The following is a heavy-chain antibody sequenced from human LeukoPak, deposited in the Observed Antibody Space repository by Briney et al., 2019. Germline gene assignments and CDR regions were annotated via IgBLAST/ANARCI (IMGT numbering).Heavy chain of an antibody. CDR1: GFTFSSYG. CDR3: ARILDSAWGELGY. D-gene: IGHD6-19*01. Sequence: GGSLRLSCAASGFTFSSYGMHWVRQAPGKGLEWVAFIRYDGSNKYYADSVKGRFTISRDNSKNTLYLHVNSLRPEDTAVYYCARILDSAWGELGYWGQGTLVTVSS. J-gene: IGHJ4*02. V-gene: IGHV3-30*02. CDR2: IRYDGSNK.